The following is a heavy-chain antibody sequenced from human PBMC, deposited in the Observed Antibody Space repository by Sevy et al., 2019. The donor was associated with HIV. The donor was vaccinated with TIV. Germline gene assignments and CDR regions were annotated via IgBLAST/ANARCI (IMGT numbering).Heavy chain of an antibody. Sequence: SETLSLTCTVSGGSISSYYWSWIRQPPGKGLEWIGYIYYSGSTNYNPSLKSRVTISVDTSKNQFSLKLSSVTAAETAVYYWARGILGCSGGSCYPVFDYWGQGTLVTVSS. CDR3: ARGILGCSGGSCYPVFDY. J-gene: IGHJ4*02. D-gene: IGHD2-15*01. CDR2: IYYSGST. V-gene: IGHV4-59*01. CDR1: GGSISSYY.